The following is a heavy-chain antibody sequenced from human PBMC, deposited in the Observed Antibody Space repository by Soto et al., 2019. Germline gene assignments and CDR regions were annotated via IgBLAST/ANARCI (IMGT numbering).Heavy chain of an antibody. CDR2: IIPIFGTA. CDR3: ARGSDFRLNWFDP. Sequence: QVQLVQSGAEVKKPGSSVKVSCKASGGTFSSYAISWVRQAPGQGLEWMGGIIPIFGTANYAQKFQGRVTITADESTSHGDMELRSLRSEDTAVYYCARGSDFRLNWFDPWGQGTLVTVSS. D-gene: IGHD2-21*02. J-gene: IGHJ5*02. V-gene: IGHV1-69*12. CDR1: GGTFSSYA.